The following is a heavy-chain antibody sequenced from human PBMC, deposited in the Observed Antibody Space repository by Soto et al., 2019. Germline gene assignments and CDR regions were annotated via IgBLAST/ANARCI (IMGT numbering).Heavy chain of an antibody. CDR2: ISGSGGST. CDR3: ATDLTYYDFLSGPLSSYYMDV. V-gene: IGHV3-23*01. Sequence: EVQRLESGGGLVQPGGSLRLSCAASGFTFSSYAMSWVRQATGKGLEWVSAISGSGGSTYYADSVKGRFTISRDNSKNTLYLQRHSLRAEDTAVYYCATDLTYYDFLSGPLSSYYMDVWGKGTTVTVSS. D-gene: IGHD3-3*01. CDR1: GFTFSSYA. J-gene: IGHJ6*03.